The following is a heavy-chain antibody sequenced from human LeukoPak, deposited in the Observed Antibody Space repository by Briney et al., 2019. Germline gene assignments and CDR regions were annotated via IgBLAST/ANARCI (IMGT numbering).Heavy chain of an antibody. CDR1: GFTFSRYW. CDR2: IKQDGSEK. CDR3: AREVASESTLYFDY. V-gene: IGHV3-7*01. Sequence: GGSLRLSCAASGFTFSRYWISWVRQAPGKGLEWVANIKQDGSEKYYVDSVKGRFTISRDNAKNSVYVQMNSLRAEDTGVYYCAREVASESTLYFDYWGLGTLVTVSS. D-gene: IGHD5-12*01. J-gene: IGHJ4*02.